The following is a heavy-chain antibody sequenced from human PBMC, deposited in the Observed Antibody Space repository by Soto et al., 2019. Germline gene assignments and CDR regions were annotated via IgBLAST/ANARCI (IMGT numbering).Heavy chain of an antibody. V-gene: IGHV3-30-3*01. CDR3: AAAYGDYHSRFDY. CDR2: ISYDGSNK. D-gene: IGHD4-17*01. J-gene: IGHJ4*02. Sequence: QVQLVESGGGVVQPGRSLRLSCAASGFTFSSYAMHWVRQAPGKGLEWVAVISYDGSNKYYADSVKGRFTISRDNFKNTLYLQMNSLRAEDTAVYYCAAAYGDYHSRFDYWGQGTLVTVSS. CDR1: GFTFSSYA.